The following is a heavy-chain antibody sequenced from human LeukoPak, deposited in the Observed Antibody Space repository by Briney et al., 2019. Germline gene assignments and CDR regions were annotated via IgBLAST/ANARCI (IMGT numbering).Heavy chain of an antibody. CDR3: ARISLLNYDIPY. Sequence: PGGSLRLSCAASGFTFSSYGMSWVRQAPGKGLEWVSAISGSGGSTYYADSVKGRFTISRDNSKNTLYLQMNSLRAEDTAVYYCARISLLNYDIPYWGQGTLVTVSS. CDR2: ISGSGGST. J-gene: IGHJ4*02. CDR1: GFTFSSYG. D-gene: IGHD3-9*01. V-gene: IGHV3-23*01.